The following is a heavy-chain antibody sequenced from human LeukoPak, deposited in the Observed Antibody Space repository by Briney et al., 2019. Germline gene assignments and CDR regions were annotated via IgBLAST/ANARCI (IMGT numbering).Heavy chain of an antibody. D-gene: IGHD3-3*01. J-gene: IGHJ4*02. CDR1: GGSISSYY. V-gene: IGHV4-59*01. CDR2: IYYSGST. Sequence: PSETLSLTCTVSGGSISSYYWSWIRQPPGKGLEWIGYIYYSGSTNYNPSLKSRVIISVDTSKNQFSLKLSSVTAADTAVYYCASGGITIFGVVIKTFDYWGQGTLVTVSS. CDR3: ASGGITIFGVVIKTFDY.